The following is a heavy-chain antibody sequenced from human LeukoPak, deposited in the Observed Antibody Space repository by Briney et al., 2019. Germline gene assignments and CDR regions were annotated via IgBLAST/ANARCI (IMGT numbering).Heavy chain of an antibody. J-gene: IGHJ3*02. CDR1: GGSISSYY. V-gene: IGHV4-4*07. Sequence: SETLSLTCTVSGGSISSYYWSWIRQPAGKGLEWIGRIYTSGSTNYNPSLKSRVTMSVDTSKNQFSLKLSSVTAADTAVYYCASERFGEVVDAFDIWGQGTMVTVSS. CDR2: IYTSGST. D-gene: IGHD3-10*01. CDR3: ASERFGEVVDAFDI.